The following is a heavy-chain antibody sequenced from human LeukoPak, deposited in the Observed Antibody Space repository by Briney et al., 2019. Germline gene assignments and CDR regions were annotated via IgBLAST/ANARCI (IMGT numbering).Heavy chain of an antibody. D-gene: IGHD5-12*01. CDR1: GFTFSSYW. J-gene: IGHJ4*02. CDR2: IKRDGSEK. CDR3: ARGPSGYHNT. Sequence: GGSLRLPCAASGFTFSSYWMTWVRKAPGKGLEWVGNIKRDGSEKSYMHSVKGRFTISRAKAKTSLYLHMNILIAEDTAVYYCARGPSGYHNTGGQGTLVTVSS. V-gene: IGHV3-7*01.